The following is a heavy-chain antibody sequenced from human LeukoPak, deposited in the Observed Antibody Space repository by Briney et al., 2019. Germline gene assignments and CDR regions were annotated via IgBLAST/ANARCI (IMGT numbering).Heavy chain of an antibody. CDR2: ISSSSSYI. D-gene: IGHD3-3*01. J-gene: IGHJ4*02. Sequence: GGSLRLSCAASGFTFSDYYMSWIRQAPGKGLEWVSSISSSSSYIYYADSVKGRFTISRDNAKNSLYLQMNSLRAEDTAVYYCARDTIASIFGVVIPGFDYWGQGTLVTVSS. V-gene: IGHV3-11*06. CDR3: ARDTIASIFGVVIPGFDY. CDR1: GFTFSDYY.